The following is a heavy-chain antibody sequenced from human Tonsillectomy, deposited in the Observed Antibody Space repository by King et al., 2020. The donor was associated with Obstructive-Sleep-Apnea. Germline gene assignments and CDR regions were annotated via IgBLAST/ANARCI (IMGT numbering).Heavy chain of an antibody. Sequence: VQLQESGPGLVKPSQTLSLTCTVSGGSISSGGYYWSWIRQHPGKGLEWIVYIYYSGSTYYNPSLKSRVTISVDTSKNQFSLKLSSVTAADTAVYYCARSIVATMGLELSDAFDIWGQGTMVTVSS. J-gene: IGHJ3*02. D-gene: IGHD5-12*01. CDR2: IYYSGST. V-gene: IGHV4-31*03. CDR3: ARSIVATMGLELSDAFDI. CDR1: GGSISSGGYY.